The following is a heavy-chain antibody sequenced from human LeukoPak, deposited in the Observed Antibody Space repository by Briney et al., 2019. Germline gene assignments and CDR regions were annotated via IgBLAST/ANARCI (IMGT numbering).Heavy chain of an antibody. V-gene: IGHV1-69*13. J-gene: IGHJ1*01. CDR2: ITPNFDTT. CDR1: GGTFSIYT. CDR3: ARDFDTPKREPYPLAYFHH. Sequence: SVKVSCKASGGTFSIYTINWVRQAPGQGLEWTAGITPNFDTTNYAHNVQDRDTLTANATTNTTYTVLHRLNTDDAAAYYCARDFDTPKREPYPLAYFHHWGQGTLVIVSS.